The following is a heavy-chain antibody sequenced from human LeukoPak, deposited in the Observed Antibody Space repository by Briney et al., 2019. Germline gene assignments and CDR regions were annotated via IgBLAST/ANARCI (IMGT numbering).Heavy chain of an antibody. D-gene: IGHD3-16*01. Sequence: SQTLSLTCTVSGASFNSGGSYWSWIRQYPGRRLEWIGYIYYSGTTYYNPSLQSRISISLDTSKNQFSLEVTSLTAADTAVYYCARVPSKVSYASAISMDVWGQGTTVTVSS. V-gene: IGHV4-31*03. CDR2: IYYSGTT. J-gene: IGHJ6*02. CDR1: GASFNSGGSY. CDR3: ARVPSKVSYASAISMDV.